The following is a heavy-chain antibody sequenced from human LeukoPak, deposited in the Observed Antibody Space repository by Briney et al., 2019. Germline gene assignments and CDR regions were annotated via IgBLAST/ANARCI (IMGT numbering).Heavy chain of an antibody. CDR1: GFMFSSDW. Sequence: GGSLRLSCAASGFMFSSDWMHWVRQAPGKGLVWVSRINSDGSSTNYAESVKGRFTISRDNANNTPYLQMNSLRAEDTAVYYCARGKDGYNSSRHFDYWGQGTLVTVSS. D-gene: IGHD5-24*01. CDR3: ARGKDGYNSSRHFDY. CDR2: INSDGSST. V-gene: IGHV3-74*01. J-gene: IGHJ4*02.